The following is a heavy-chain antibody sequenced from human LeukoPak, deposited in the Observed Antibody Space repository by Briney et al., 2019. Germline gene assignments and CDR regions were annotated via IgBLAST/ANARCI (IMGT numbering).Heavy chain of an antibody. J-gene: IGHJ2*01. CDR3: ARGTSSRRRYFDL. Sequence: SETLSLTCAVYGGSFSGYYWSWIRQPPGKGLEWIGEINHSGSTNYNPSLKSRVTISVDTSKNQFSLKLSSVTAADTAVYYCARGTSSRRRYFDLWGRGTLVTVSS. CDR1: GGSFSGYY. CDR2: INHSGST. D-gene: IGHD2-15*01. V-gene: IGHV4-34*01.